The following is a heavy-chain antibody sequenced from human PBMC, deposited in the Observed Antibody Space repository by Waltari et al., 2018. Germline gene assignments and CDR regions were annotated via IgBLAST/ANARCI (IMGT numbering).Heavy chain of an antibody. CDR3: AEDASGGTAPLFDY. D-gene: IGHD6-25*01. CDR1: GLVFRTCG. Sequence: EVQMLESGGGSVEPGGSLRLSCIVSGLVFRTCGMSWVRQVPGKGLDWVSTISAGGENTHYADSVKGRFTISRDNSNNILSLQMDSLRAEDTAVYYCAEDASGGTAPLFDYWGPGILVTVSP. J-gene: IGHJ4*02. V-gene: IGHV3-23*01. CDR2: ISAGGENT.